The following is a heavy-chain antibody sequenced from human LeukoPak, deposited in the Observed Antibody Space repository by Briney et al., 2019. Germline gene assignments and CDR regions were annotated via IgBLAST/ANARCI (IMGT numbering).Heavy chain of an antibody. V-gene: IGHV4-4*07. D-gene: IGHD3-16*01. Sequence: SETLSITCTVSGGSISSYYWSWIRQPAGKGLEWIGRIYTSGSTNYNPSLKSRVTISVDTSKNQFSLKLSSVTAADTAVYYCTRGPLWVKERLFDPWGQGTLVTVSS. CDR1: GGSISSYY. J-gene: IGHJ5*02. CDR3: TRGPLWVKERLFDP. CDR2: IYTSGST.